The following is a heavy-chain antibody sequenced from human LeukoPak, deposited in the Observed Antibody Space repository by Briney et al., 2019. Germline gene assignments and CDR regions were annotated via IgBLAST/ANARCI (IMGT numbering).Heavy chain of an antibody. V-gene: IGHV4-39*07. J-gene: IGHJ4*02. CDR2: IYYSGST. D-gene: IGHD3-10*01. CDR3: ARNEFGESPFDY. Sequence: SETLSLTCTVSGGSISSSSYYWGWIRQPPGKGLEWIGSIYYSGSTYYNPSLKSRVTLSVDTSKNQFSLKLSSVTAADTAVYYCARNEFGESPFDYWGQGTLVTVSS. CDR1: GGSISSSSYY.